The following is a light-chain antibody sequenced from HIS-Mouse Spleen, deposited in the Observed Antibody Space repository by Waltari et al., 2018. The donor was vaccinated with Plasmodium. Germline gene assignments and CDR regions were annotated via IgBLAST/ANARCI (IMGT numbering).Light chain of an antibody. V-gene: IGLV2-23*01. CDR3: CSYAGSSTFWV. CDR2: EAS. J-gene: IGLJ3*02. Sequence: QSALTQPASVSGSAGQSITIACTGTSRDLWSYHLFSCYQQHPGKAPKLMIYEASKRPSGVSNLFSGSKSGNTASLTISGLQAEDEADYYCCSYAGSSTFWVFGGWTKLTVL. CDR1: SRDLWSYHL.